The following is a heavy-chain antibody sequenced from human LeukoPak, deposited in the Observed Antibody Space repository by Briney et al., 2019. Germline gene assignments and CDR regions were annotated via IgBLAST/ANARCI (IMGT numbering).Heavy chain of an antibody. Sequence: GGSLRLSCAASGFIFSDYYMSWIRQAPGKGLEGVSYISRSGSTTYYADSVKGRFTISRDKAKNSLYLQMNSLRAEDTAVYYCARYTVLVSGTFDYWGQGTLVTVSS. J-gene: IGHJ4*02. D-gene: IGHD5-18*01. V-gene: IGHV3-11*01. CDR2: ISRSGSTT. CDR1: GFIFSDYY. CDR3: ARYTVLVSGTFDY.